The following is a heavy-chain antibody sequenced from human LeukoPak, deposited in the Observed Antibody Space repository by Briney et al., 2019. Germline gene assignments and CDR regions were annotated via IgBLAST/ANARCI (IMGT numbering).Heavy chain of an antibody. CDR2: IYDSGST. D-gene: IGHD2-15*01. Sequence: SQTLSLTCTVSGGSISSGVYYWSWIRQPPGKGLEWIGYIYDSGSTYYNPSLKSRVSISVDTSKNQFSLKLSSVTAADTAVYYCARGGNSFDYWGQGTPVGVSS. J-gene: IGHJ4*02. CDR3: ARGGNSFDY. CDR1: GGSISSGVYY. V-gene: IGHV4-30-4*01.